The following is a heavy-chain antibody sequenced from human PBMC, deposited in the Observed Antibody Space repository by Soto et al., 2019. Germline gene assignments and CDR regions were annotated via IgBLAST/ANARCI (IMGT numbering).Heavy chain of an antibody. CDR2: MNPYSGNT. Sequence: QVQLVQSGSEVKKPGASVKVSCKASGYTFTSHDINWVRQATGQGLEWMGWMNPYSGNTGYAQKYQRGVPRTSDTSRSTAYTDLSSETSEDKAIYYGARSSVAGNTRHDAFDIWGQGTMVTVSS. CDR1: GYTFTSHD. V-gene: IGHV1-8*01. CDR3: ARSSVAGNTRHDAFDI. J-gene: IGHJ3*02. D-gene: IGHD3-10*01.